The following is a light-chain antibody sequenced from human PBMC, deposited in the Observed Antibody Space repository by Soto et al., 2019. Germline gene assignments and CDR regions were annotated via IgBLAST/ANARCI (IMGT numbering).Light chain of an antibody. CDR2: EVS. V-gene: IGLV2-14*03. CDR1: NRDVGAYDY. Sequence: QAAPAPPSPLSGAPGQAITLSRPGTNRDVGAYDYVSWYQQHPDKAPKLMIYEVSYRPSGVSNRFSGSKSVNTATLTISGLQAEDEADYYCSSYTTSSTRVFGTGTKVTVL. CDR3: SSYTTSSTRV. J-gene: IGLJ1*01.